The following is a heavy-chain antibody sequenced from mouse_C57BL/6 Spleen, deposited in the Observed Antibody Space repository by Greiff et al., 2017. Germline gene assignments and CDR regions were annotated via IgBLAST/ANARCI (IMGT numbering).Heavy chain of an antibody. CDR3: TRERDYGYAMDY. Sequence: EVKLVESGEGLVKPGGSLKLSCAASGFTFSSYAMSWVRQTPEKRLEWVAYISSGGDYIYYADTVKGRFTISRDNARNTLYLQMSSLKSEDTAMYYCTRERDYGYAMDYWGQGTSVTVSS. D-gene: IGHD2-4*01. CDR1: GFTFSSYA. CDR2: ISSGGDYI. V-gene: IGHV5-9-1*02. J-gene: IGHJ4*01.